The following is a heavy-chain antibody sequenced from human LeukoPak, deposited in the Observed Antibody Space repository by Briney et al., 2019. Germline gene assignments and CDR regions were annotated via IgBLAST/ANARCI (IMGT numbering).Heavy chain of an antibody. J-gene: IGHJ4*02. V-gene: IGHV4-59*01. CDR2: IYYSGST. D-gene: IGHD6-13*01. CDR1: GGSISSYY. Sequence: SETLSLTCTVSGGSISSYYWSWIRQPPGKGLEWIGYIYYSGSTNHNPSLKSRVTISVDTSKNHFSLKLSSVTAADTAIYFCARGSTGYSSTWYNYWGQGTLVTVSS. CDR3: ARGSTGYSSTWYNY.